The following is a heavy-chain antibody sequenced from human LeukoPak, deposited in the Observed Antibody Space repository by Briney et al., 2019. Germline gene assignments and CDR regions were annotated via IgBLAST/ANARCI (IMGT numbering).Heavy chain of an antibody. CDR3: ARERDSSGYVLAY. CDR2: IYSGGAT. CDR1: GFTVSSNY. V-gene: IGHV3-53*01. Sequence: GGSLRLSCAASGFTVSSNYMTWVRQAPGKGLEWVSVIYSGGATYYIDSVKGRFTISRDNSKNTLYLQMNSLRAEDTAVYYCARERDSSGYVLAYWGQGTLVTVSS. D-gene: IGHD3-22*01. J-gene: IGHJ4*02.